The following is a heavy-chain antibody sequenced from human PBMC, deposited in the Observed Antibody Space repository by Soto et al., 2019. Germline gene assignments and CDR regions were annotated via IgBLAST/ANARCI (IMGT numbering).Heavy chain of an antibody. J-gene: IGHJ6*02. CDR3: ARDPGYSSALAGMDV. CDR2: ISAYNGNT. V-gene: IGHV1-18*04. D-gene: IGHD6-19*01. Sequence: ASVKVSCKASGYTFTSYGISWVRQAPGQGLEWMGWISAYNGNTNYAQKLQGRATMTTDTSTSTAYMELRSLRSDDTAVYYCARDPGYSSALAGMDVWGQGTTVTVSS. CDR1: GYTFTSYG.